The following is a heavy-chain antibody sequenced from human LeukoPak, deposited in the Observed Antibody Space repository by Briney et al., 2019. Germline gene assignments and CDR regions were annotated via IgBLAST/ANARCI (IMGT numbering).Heavy chain of an antibody. D-gene: IGHD2-8*01. J-gene: IGHJ4*02. Sequence: ASVKVSCKASGYTFTSYYMHWVRQAPGQGLEWMGIINPSGGSTSYAQKFQDRVTMTRDTSTSTVYMELSSLRSEDTAVYYCARDLRYCTNGVCSSDYWGRGTLVTVSS. V-gene: IGHV1-46*01. CDR1: GYTFTSYY. CDR2: INPSGGST. CDR3: ARDLRYCTNGVCSSDY.